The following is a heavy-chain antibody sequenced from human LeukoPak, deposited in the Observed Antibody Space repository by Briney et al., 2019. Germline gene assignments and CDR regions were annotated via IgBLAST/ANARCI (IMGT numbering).Heavy chain of an antibody. CDR1: GYSISSDNY. CDR3: ARAPRDSSSSNYMRRFDY. V-gene: IGHV4-38-2*01. J-gene: IGHJ4*02. D-gene: IGHD3-22*01. CDR2: IFNSGST. Sequence: PSETLSLTCAVSGYSISSDNYWVWIRQPPGQGLEWTGGIFNSGSTYYNPSLKSRVTMSVDTSKNQFSLKVSSVTAADTAVYYCARAPRDSSSSNYMRRFDYWGQGTLVAVSS.